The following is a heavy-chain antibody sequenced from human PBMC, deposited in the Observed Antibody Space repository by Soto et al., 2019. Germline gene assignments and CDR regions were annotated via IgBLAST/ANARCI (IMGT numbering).Heavy chain of an antibody. J-gene: IGHJ6*01. CDR1: VCTFSSYA. Sequence: PVGSLRLSCAASVCTFSSYAMSCVRQAPGKGLEWVSAISGSGGSTYYADSVKGRFTISRDNSKNTLYLQMNSLRAEDTAVYYCAKHPGDFWSGYYTVYYCGMDMWGQGTTVKVS. D-gene: IGHD3-3*01. V-gene: IGHV3-23*01. CDR3: AKHPGDFWSGYYTVYYCGMDM. CDR2: ISGSGGST.